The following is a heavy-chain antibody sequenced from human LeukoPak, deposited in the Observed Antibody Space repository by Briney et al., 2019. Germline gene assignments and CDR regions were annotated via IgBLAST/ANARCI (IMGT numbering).Heavy chain of an antibody. J-gene: IGHJ4*02. CDR2: IYFGGNT. CDR1: GCSITSRDHY. D-gene: IGHD3-10*02. Sequence: SETLSLTCTVSGCSITSRDHYWGLIRHPPRKRLQWIGIIYFGGNTYYHSLLKSRVTISVESSRNLFSLKLSSLTAAEAVYYYGARQGSCSSLCYFDFWGQGTVITVSS. CDR3: ARQGSCSSLCYFDF. V-gene: IGHV4-39*01.